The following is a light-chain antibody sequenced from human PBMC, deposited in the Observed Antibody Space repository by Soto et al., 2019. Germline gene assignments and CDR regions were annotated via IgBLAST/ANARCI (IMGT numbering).Light chain of an antibody. Sequence: QSALTQPASVSGSPGQSITISCTGTSSDVGAYNYVSWYQQHPGKAPKLMIYDVSNWPFGVSNRFSGSKSGITASLTLSGLQAEDGAEYYCSSYTTSGTYVFGTGTKVTVL. CDR1: SSDVGAYNY. V-gene: IGLV2-14*01. J-gene: IGLJ1*01. CDR2: DVS. CDR3: SSYTTSGTYV.